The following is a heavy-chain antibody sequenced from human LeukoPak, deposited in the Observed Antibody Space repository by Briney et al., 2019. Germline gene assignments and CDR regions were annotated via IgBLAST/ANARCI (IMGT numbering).Heavy chain of an antibody. CDR2: IIPIFGTA. CDR3: ARLTRCSSTSCYED. J-gene: IGHJ1*01. D-gene: IGHD2-2*01. Sequence: SVKVSCKASGGTFSSYAISWVRQAPGQGLEWMGGIIPIFGTANYAQKFQGRVTITADESTSTAYMELSSLRSEDTAVYYCARLTRCSSTSCYEDWGQGNLVTVSS. CDR1: GGTFSSYA. V-gene: IGHV1-69*13.